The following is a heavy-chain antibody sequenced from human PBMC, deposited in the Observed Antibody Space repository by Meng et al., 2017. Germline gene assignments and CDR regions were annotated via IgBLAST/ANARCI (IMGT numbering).Heavy chain of an antibody. CDR3: AGTTTVTTYWDY. Sequence: GESLKISCAASGFTFSSYAMSWVRQAPGKGLEWVSAISGSGGSTYYADSVKGRFTISRDNSKNTLYQQMNSLRAEDTAVYYCAGTTTVTTYWDYWGQGTLVTVSS. CDR2: ISGSGGST. J-gene: IGHJ4*02. D-gene: IGHD4-17*01. CDR1: GFTFSSYA. V-gene: IGHV3-23*01.